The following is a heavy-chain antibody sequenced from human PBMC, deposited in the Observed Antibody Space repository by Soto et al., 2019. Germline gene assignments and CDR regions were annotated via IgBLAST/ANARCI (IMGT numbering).Heavy chain of an antibody. V-gene: IGHV1-69*01. D-gene: IGHD2-21*02. Sequence: QVQLVQSGAEVKKPGSSVKVSCKASGGTFSSYAISWVRQAPGQGLEWMGGIIPIFGTANYAQKFQGRVTITADESTSTAYMELSSLRSEDTAVYYCAKARLVVTAIYYHYGMDVWGQGTTVTVSS. CDR1: GGTFSSYA. CDR3: AKARLVVTAIYYHYGMDV. J-gene: IGHJ6*02. CDR2: IIPIFGTA.